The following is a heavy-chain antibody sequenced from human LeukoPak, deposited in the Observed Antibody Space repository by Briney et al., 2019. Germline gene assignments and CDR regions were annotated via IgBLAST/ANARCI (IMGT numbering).Heavy chain of an antibody. D-gene: IGHD6-13*01. CDR1: GFTFSDYY. V-gene: IGHV3-11*01. Sequence: GGSLRLSCTASGFTFSDYYMSWIRQAPGRGLEWVPYISSSGTTMYYADSVKGRFTISRDNAKNSLYLQMSSLRAEDAAVYYCARDLGQGSSSCAFQYWGQGTLVTVSP. J-gene: IGHJ4*02. CDR3: ARDLGQGSSSCAFQY. CDR2: ISSSGTTM.